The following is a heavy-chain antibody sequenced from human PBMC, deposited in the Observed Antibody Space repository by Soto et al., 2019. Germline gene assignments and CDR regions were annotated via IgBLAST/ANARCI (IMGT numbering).Heavy chain of an antibody. Sequence: PGGSLRLSCGASRFTFRNVPMNWVRQAPGKGLEWVPVIYSGGSTYYADSVKGRFTISRDNSKNTLYLQMNSVRAEDTAVYYCASTLYGSGSYYNSYPRLYWGQGTLVTVSS. CDR2: IYSGGST. V-gene: IGHV3-66*01. CDR3: ASTLYGSGSYYNSYPRLY. J-gene: IGHJ4*02. D-gene: IGHD3-10*01. CDR1: RFTFRNVP.